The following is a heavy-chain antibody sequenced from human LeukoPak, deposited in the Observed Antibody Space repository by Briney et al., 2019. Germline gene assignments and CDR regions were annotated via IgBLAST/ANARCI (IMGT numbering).Heavy chain of an antibody. CDR2: IIPIFGTA. Sequence: SVKVSCKASGGTFSSYAISWVRQAPGQGLEWMGGIIPIFGTANYAQKFQGRVTITTDESTSTAYMELSSLRSEDTAVYYCAMGRYDSSGYEGAYFDYWAREPWSPSPQ. CDR3: AMGRYDSSGYEGAYFDY. D-gene: IGHD3-22*01. CDR1: GGTFSSYA. V-gene: IGHV1-69*05. J-gene: IGHJ4*02.